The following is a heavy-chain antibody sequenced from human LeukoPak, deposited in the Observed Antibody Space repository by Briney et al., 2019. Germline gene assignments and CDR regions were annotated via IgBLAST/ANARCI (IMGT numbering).Heavy chain of an antibody. J-gene: IGHJ4*02. Sequence: SQTLSLTCAISGDSFSSNSAAWNWLRQSPWRGREWLGSAYYRSTWHYYYAESVKNRVTISPDTTKNQISLHLNSVTPEDTAVYYCVREVDIVAATAVNFDFWGQGTLVTVSS. CDR3: VREVDIVAATAVNFDF. CDR1: GDSFSSNSAA. V-gene: IGHV6-1*01. D-gene: IGHD2-21*02. CDR2: AYYRSTWHY.